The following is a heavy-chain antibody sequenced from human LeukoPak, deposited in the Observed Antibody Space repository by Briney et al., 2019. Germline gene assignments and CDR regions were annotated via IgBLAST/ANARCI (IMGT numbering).Heavy chain of an antibody. CDR2: IYYSGST. CDR1: GGSISSGDYY. D-gene: IGHD3-3*01. V-gene: IGHV4-30-4*08. Sequence: SETLSLTCTVSGGSISSGDYYWSWIRQPPGKGLEWIGYIYYSGSTYYNPSLKSRVTISVDTSKNQFSLKLSSVTAADTAVYYCASATYYDFWSGYHDAFDIWGQGTMVTVSS. CDR3: ASATYYDFWSGYHDAFDI. J-gene: IGHJ3*02.